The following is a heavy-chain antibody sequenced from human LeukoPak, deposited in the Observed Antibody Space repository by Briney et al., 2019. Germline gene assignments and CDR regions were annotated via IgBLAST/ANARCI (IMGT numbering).Heavy chain of an antibody. J-gene: IGHJ3*01. CDR2: IKQDGSEK. V-gene: IGHV3-7*01. CDR1: GFTFSSYA. D-gene: IGHD2-2*01. CDR3: ARERYLED. Sequence: HSGGSLRLSCAASGFTFSSYAMSWVRQAPGKGLEWVANIKQDGSEKYYVDSVKGRFTISRDNAKNSLYLQMNSLRAEDTAVYYCARERYLEDWGQGTMVTVSS.